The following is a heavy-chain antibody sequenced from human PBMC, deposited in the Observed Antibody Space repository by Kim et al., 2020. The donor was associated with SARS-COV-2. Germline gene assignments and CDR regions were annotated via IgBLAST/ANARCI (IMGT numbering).Heavy chain of an antibody. D-gene: IGHD2-21*02. Sequence: GGSLRLSCAASGFTFSSYSMNWVRQAPGKGLEWVSSISSSSSYIYYADSVKGRFTISRDNAKNSLYLQMNSLRAEDTAVYYCAREMYDTVVTPNAFDIWGQGTMVTVSS. CDR3: AREMYDTVVTPNAFDI. CDR1: GFTFSSYS. J-gene: IGHJ3*02. CDR2: ISSSSSYI. V-gene: IGHV3-21*01.